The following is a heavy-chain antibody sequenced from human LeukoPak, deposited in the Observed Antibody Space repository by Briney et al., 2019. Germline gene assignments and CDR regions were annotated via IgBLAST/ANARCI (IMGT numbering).Heavy chain of an antibody. Sequence: GGSLRLSCAASGSTFDDYTMHWVRQAPGKGLEWVSLISWDGGSTYYADSVKGRFTISRDNSKNSLYLQMNSLRTEDTALYYCAKDKVTYYYDSSGPHPDNYFDYWGQGTLVTVSS. D-gene: IGHD3-22*01. CDR2: ISWDGGST. J-gene: IGHJ4*02. CDR1: GSTFDDYT. V-gene: IGHV3-43*01. CDR3: AKDKVTYYYDSSGPHPDNYFDY.